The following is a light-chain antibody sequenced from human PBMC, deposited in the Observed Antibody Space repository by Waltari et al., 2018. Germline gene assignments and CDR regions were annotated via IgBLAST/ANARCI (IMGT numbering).Light chain of an antibody. CDR3: QQSYSTSWT. V-gene: IGKV1-39*01. Sequence: DIQMTQSPSSLSASVGDRVTLTCRTSQIISSYLNCYQQKPGKAPKLLIYAASSLQSGVPSRFSGSGSGTDFTLTISSLQPEDFATYYCQQSYSTSWTFGQGTKVEIK. CDR2: AAS. J-gene: IGKJ1*01. CDR1: QIISSY.